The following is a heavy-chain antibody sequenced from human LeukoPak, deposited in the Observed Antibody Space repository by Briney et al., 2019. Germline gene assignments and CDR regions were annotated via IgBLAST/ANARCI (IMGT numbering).Heavy chain of an antibody. Sequence: GASLRLSCTASGFTLSSYWMHWVRQAPGKGLVWISRINSDGSSTSYADYVKGRFTISRDTATNTLYLQMNSLRADDTVVYYCARGKRGYSYGFDYWAQGTLDSVSS. V-gene: IGHV3-74*01. CDR1: GFTLSSYW. D-gene: IGHD5-18*01. CDR3: ARGKRGYSYGFDY. J-gene: IGHJ4*02. CDR2: INSDGSST.